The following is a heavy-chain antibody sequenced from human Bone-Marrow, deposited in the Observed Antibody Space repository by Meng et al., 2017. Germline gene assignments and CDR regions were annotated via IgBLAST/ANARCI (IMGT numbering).Heavy chain of an antibody. CDR3: VREGYYYDIDY. J-gene: IGHJ4*02. CDR1: GGTFSSYT. D-gene: IGHD3-22*01. V-gene: IGHV1-69*02. Sequence: SVKVSCKASGGTFSSYTISWVRQAPGQGLEWMGRIITILGIANYAQKFQGRVTITADKSTSTAYMELSSLRSEDTAVYYCVREGYYYDIDYWGQGTLVTVSS. CDR2: IITILGIA.